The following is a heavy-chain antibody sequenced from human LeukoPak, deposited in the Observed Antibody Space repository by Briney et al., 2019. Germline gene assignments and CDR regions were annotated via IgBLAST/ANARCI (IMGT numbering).Heavy chain of an antibody. CDR2: INHSGST. CDR1: GGSISSYY. CDR3: AREKIAAAGPRGYFDY. V-gene: IGHV4-34*01. D-gene: IGHD6-13*01. Sequence: SETLSLTCTVSGGSISSYYWSWIRQPPGKGLEWIGEINHSGSTNYNPSLKSRVTISVDTSKNQFSLKLSSVTAADTAVYYCAREKIAAAGPRGYFDYWGQGTLVTVSS. J-gene: IGHJ4*02.